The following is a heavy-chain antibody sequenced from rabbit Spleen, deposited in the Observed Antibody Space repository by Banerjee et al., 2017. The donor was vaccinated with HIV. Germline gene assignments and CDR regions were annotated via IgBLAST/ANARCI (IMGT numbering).Heavy chain of an antibody. J-gene: IGHJ4*01. Sequence: QEQLVESGGDLVKPGASLTLTCTASGFSFNSGYDMCWVRQAPGKGLEWIGYIDPFFGVTYYATWVNGRFTISSHNAQNTLYLQLNSLTVADTATYFCVRSAYVSGSAFYGYFNLWGPGTLVTVS. CDR2: IDPFFGVT. V-gene: IGHV1S43*01. CDR3: VRSAYVSGSAFYGYFNL. D-gene: IGHD1-1*01. CDR1: GFSFNSGYD.